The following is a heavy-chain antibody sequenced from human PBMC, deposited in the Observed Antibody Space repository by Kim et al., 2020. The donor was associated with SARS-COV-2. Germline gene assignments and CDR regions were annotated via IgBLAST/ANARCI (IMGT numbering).Heavy chain of an antibody. CDR2: INHSGST. D-gene: IGHD2-2*01. V-gene: IGHV4-34*01. J-gene: IGHJ6*02. CDR1: GGSFSGYY. CDR3: ARARRVPAAAAPDLYYYYYGMDV. Sequence: SETLSLTCAVYGGSFSGYYWSWIRQPPGKGLEWIGEINHSGSTNYNPSLKSRVTISVDTSKNQFSLKLSSVTAADTAVYYCARARRVPAAAAPDLYYYYYGMDVWGQGTTVTVSS.